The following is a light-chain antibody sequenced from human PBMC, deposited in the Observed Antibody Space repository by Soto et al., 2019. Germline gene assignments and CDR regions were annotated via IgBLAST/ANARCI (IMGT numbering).Light chain of an antibody. V-gene: IGKV1-39*01. Sequence: DIQMTQSPSSLSASVGDRVTITCRASQSISSHLNWYQQKPGKAPQLLIYKASSLQGGVPSRFSGSGSGTDFTLTISRLQADDFAIYYCQQRYSMPLTFGPGTRVDIK. CDR1: QSISSH. CDR3: QQRYSMPLT. J-gene: IGKJ3*01. CDR2: KAS.